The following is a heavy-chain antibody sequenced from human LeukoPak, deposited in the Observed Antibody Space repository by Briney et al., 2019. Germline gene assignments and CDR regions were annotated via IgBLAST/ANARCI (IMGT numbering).Heavy chain of an antibody. J-gene: IGHJ6*02. CDR2: IYSGGST. CDR3: ARSYSNHLFGMDV. Sequence: GGSLRLSCAASGFTVSSYYMTWVRQAPGKGLEWVSVIYSGGSTYYADSVKGRVAISRDNSKNTVFLQMNSVRAADTALYYCARSYSNHLFGMDVWGQGTTVTVSS. D-gene: IGHD4-11*01. V-gene: IGHV3-66*01. CDR1: GFTVSSYY.